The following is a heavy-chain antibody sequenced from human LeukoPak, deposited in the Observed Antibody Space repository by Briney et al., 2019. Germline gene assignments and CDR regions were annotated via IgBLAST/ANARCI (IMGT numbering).Heavy chain of an antibody. V-gene: IGHV3-48*03. Sequence: GGSLRLSCAASGFTFSSYEMNWLRQASGKGLEWISYISSSGSTIYYADSVKGRFTISRDNAENSLYLHMSSLRAEDTALYYCARDRIMVVGPYNWFDPWGQGTLVTVSS. CDR3: ARDRIMVVGPYNWFDP. J-gene: IGHJ5*02. CDR1: GFTFSSYE. D-gene: IGHD2-15*01. CDR2: ISSSGSTI.